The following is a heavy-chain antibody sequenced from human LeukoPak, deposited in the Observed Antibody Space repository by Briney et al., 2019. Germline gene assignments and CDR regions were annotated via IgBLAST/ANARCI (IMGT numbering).Heavy chain of an antibody. D-gene: IGHD2-15*01. V-gene: IGHV3-30*18. CDR1: GFTFSSYG. J-gene: IGHJ6*02. CDR3: AKEDIVVVVAATRSPYYYGMDV. CDR2: ISYDGSNK. Sequence: GGSLMLSCAASGFTFSSYGMHWVRQAPGKGLEWVAVISYDGSNKYYADSVKGRFTISRDNSKNTLYLQMNSLRAEDTAVYYCAKEDIVVVVAATRSPYYYGMDVWGQGTTVTVSS.